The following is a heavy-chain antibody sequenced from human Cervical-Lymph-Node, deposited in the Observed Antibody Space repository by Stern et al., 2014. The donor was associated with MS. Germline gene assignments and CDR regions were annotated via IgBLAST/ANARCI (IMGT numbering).Heavy chain of an antibody. CDR2: IYWDDDN. CDR1: GFSLTTSRVA. J-gene: IGHJ4*02. D-gene: IGHD3-16*01. Sequence: QDTLKASGHTLVKPTQTLTLTCTFSGFSLTTSRVAMGWIRQPPAKALVWLALIYWDDDNPSSSLLQTRPPTHNDTSKHPAVIILTSMDPVDTATYYCAHRQGVHAPFDFWGQGTLVTVSS. CDR3: AHRQGVHAPFDF. V-gene: IGHV2-5*09.